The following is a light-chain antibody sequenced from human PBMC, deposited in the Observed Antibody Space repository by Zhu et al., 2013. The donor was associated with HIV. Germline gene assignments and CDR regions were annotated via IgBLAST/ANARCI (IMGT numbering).Light chain of an antibody. J-gene: IGKJ1*01. CDR2: GSS. CDR1: QSVGSSY. V-gene: IGKV3-20*01. CDR3: QQYGSSPRT. Sequence: VLTQSPDTLSLSPGDRATLSCRTSQSVGSSYLAWFQHKPGQAPRLLIYGSSSRATGIPDRFSGSGSGTDFTLTISRLEPEDFAVYFCQQYGSSPRTFGQGTKVEIK.